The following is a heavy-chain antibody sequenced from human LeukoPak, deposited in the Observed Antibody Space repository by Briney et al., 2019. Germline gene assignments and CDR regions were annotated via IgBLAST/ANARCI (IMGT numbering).Heavy chain of an antibody. D-gene: IGHD6-13*01. CDR3: ARTTEAHSWQTRYYSYYMDV. V-gene: IGHV4-59*01. CDR1: GGSISNYY. Sequence: KSSETLSLTCTVSGGSISNYYWSWIRQPPGKGLEWIGYIYNTGSTNNNPSLKSRVTTSVDTSKKHFSLKLSSVTAADTAVYYCARTTEAHSWQTRYYSYYMDVWGKGTTVTVSS. J-gene: IGHJ6*03. CDR2: IYNTGST.